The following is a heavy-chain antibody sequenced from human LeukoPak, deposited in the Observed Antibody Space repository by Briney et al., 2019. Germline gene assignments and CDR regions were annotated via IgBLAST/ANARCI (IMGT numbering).Heavy chain of an antibody. CDR3: AREDDDAFDI. Sequence: SETLSLTCTVSGGSISSYYWSWIRQPPGKGLEWIGYIYYSGSTNYNPSLKSRVTISVDTSKNQFSLKLSSVTAADTAVYYCAREDDDAFDIWGQGTMVTVSS. CDR1: GGSISSYY. V-gene: IGHV4-59*01. J-gene: IGHJ3*02. CDR2: IYYSGST.